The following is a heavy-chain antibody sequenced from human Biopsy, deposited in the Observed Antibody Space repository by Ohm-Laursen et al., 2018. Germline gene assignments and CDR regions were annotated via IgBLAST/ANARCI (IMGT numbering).Heavy chain of an antibody. Sequence: SLRLSCAASGFTFSSYGMHWVRQAPGKGLEWVAVISYDGSSEYYADSLQGRFIISRDNPKNTVDLQMNSLRAEDTAVYFCARDGKRWDYSTYFSWHFDLWGRGTLVTVSS. V-gene: IGHV3-30*03. J-gene: IGHJ2*01. CDR3: ARDGKRWDYSTYFSWHFDL. CDR1: GFTFSSYG. CDR2: ISYDGSSE. D-gene: IGHD4-11*01.